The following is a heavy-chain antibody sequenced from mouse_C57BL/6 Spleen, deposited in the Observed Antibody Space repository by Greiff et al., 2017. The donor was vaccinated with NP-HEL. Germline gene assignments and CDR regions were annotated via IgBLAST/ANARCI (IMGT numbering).Heavy chain of an antibody. CDR3: TSGTGLQGY. CDR1: GYTFTSYW. Sequence: QVQLKQPGAELVKPGASVKLSCKASGYTFTSYWMHWVKQRPGQGLEWIGMIHPNSGSTNYNEKFKSKATLTVDKSSSTAYMQRSSLTSEDSAVYYCTSGTGLQGYWGQGTTLTVSS. D-gene: IGHD3-1*01. J-gene: IGHJ2*01. CDR2: IHPNSGST. V-gene: IGHV1-64*01.